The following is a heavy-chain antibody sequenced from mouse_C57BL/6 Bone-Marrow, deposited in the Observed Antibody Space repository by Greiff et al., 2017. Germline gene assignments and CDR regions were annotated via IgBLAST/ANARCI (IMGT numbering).Heavy chain of an antibody. J-gene: IGHJ4*01. Sequence: QVQLQQPGAELVKPGASVKLSCKASGYTFTSYWMHWVKPRPGQGLEWIGMIHPNSGSTNYNEKIKGKATLTVDNSSGTAYMQLSSLTSEDSAVYNCACDYPYAMDYWGQGTSVTVSS. V-gene: IGHV1-64*01. D-gene: IGHD2-4*01. CDR1: GYTFTSYW. CDR2: IHPNSGST. CDR3: ACDYPYAMDY.